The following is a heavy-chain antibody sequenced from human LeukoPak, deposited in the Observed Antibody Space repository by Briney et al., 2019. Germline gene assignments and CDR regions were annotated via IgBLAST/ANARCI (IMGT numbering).Heavy chain of an antibody. CDR2: IYYSGST. D-gene: IGHD5-18*01. Sequence: SETLSLTCTVSGGSISSYYWSWIRQPPGKGLEWIGYIYYSGSTNFNPSLKSRVTISVDTSKNQFSLKLSSVTAADTAVYYCARGTVDTAMADWGWFDPWGQGTLVTVSS. J-gene: IGHJ5*02. CDR3: ARGTVDTAMADWGWFDP. V-gene: IGHV4-59*01. CDR1: GGSISSYY.